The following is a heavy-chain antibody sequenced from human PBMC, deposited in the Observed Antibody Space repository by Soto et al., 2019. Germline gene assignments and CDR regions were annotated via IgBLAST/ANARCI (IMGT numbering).Heavy chain of an antibody. J-gene: IGHJ4*02. V-gene: IGHV4-34*01. CDR3: ASIGYCSSTSCSPPY. Sequence: SETLSLTCAVYGGSFSGDYWSWIRQPPGKGLEWIGEINHSGSTNYNPSLKSRVTISVDTSKNQFSLKLSSVTAADTAVYYCASIGYCSSTSCSPPYWGQGTLVTVSS. CDR2: INHSGST. D-gene: IGHD2-2*01. CDR1: GGSFSGDY.